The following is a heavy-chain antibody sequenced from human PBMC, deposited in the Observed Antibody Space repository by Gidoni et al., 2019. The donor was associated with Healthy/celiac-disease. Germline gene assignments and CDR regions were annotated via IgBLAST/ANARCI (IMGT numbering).Heavy chain of an antibody. V-gene: IGHV3-15*01. CDR2: IKSKTDGGTT. CDR1: GFTFSNAW. J-gene: IGHJ4*02. CDR3: TTDGAWELLLAGIDY. D-gene: IGHD1-26*01. Sequence: EVQLVESGGGLVKPGGSLRLSCAASGFTFSNAWMSWVRQAPGKGLEWVGRIKSKTDGGTTDYAAPVKGRFTISRDDSKNTLYLQMNSLKTEDTAVYYCTTDGAWELLLAGIDYWGQGTLVTVSS.